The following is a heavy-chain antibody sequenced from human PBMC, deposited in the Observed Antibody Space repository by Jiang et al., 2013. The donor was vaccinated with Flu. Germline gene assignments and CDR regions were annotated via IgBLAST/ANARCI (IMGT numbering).Heavy chain of an antibody. J-gene: IGHJ6*02. CDR3: ARDSGPYYDFWSGYRSYYYGMDV. D-gene: IGHD3-3*01. CDR1: GGSISSYY. V-gene: IGHV4-59*01. Sequence: SGPGLVKPSETLSLTCTVSGGSISSYYWSWIRQPPGKGLEWIGYIYYSGSTNYNPSLKSRVTISVDTSKNQFSLKLSSVTAADTAVYYCARDSGPYYDFWSGYRSYYYGMDVWGQGTTVTVSS. CDR2: IYYSGST.